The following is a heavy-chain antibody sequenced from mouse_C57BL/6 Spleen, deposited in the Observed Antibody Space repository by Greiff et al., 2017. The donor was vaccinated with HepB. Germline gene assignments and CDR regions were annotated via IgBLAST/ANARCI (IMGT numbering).Heavy chain of an antibody. Sequence: EVKLQESGPGLVKPSQSLSLTCSVTGYSITSGYYWNWIRQFPGNKLEWMGYISYDGSNNYNPSLKNRISITRDTSKNQFFLKLNSVTTEDTATYYGARGLLYAIDYWGQGTSVTVSS. CDR1: GYSITSGYY. J-gene: IGHJ4*01. D-gene: IGHD2-10*01. V-gene: IGHV3-6*01. CDR3: ARGLLYAIDY. CDR2: ISYDGSN.